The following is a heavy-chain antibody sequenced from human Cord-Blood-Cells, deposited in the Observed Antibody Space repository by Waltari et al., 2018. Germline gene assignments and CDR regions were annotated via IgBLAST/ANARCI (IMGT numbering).Heavy chain of an antibody. D-gene: IGHD3-10*01. CDR3: ARYGSGSSYYYYYGMDV. Sequence: LQLQESGPGLVKPSETLSLTCTVSGGHISSSSYYWGWLRPPPGKGLEWIGSIYYSGSTYYNPSLKSRVTISVDTSKNQFSLKLSSVTAADTAVYYCARYGSGSSYYYYYGMDVWGQGTTVTVSS. V-gene: IGHV4-39*01. CDR1: GGHISSSSYY. J-gene: IGHJ6*02. CDR2: IYYSGST.